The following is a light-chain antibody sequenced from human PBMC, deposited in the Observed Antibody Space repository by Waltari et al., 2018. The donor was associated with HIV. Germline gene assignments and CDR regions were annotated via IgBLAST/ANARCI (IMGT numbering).Light chain of an antibody. CDR3: SSYTSSSTWV. J-gene: IGLJ3*02. Sequence: QSALTQPASVSGSPGQSITISCTGTSSDVGGYNYVSWYQQHPGKAPKLMIYDVSNRPSGVCNRFSDSKSGNTASLTISGLQAEDEADYYCSSYTSSSTWVFGGGTKLTVL. V-gene: IGLV2-14*01. CDR1: SSDVGGYNY. CDR2: DVS.